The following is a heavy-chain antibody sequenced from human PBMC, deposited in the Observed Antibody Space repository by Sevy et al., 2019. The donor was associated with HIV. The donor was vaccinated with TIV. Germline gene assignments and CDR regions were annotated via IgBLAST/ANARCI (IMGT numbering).Heavy chain of an antibody. J-gene: IGHJ4*02. D-gene: IGHD5-18*01. V-gene: IGHV3-23*01. Sequence: GGSLRLSCGASGFTFSNYAMSWVRQAPGKGPEWVSGINNGGSTYYADSVKGRFTISRDNSKKMVFLQMTSLRAEDTAVYYCASGDTTMITDLDYWGQGALVTVSS. CDR2: INNGGST. CDR3: ASGDTTMITDLDY. CDR1: GFTFSNYA.